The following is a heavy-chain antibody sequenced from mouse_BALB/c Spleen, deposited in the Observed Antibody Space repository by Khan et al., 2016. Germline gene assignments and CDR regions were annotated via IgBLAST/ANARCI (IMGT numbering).Heavy chain of an antibody. CDR1: GYSITSGYG. D-gene: IGHD1-2*01. V-gene: IGHV3-2*02. Sequence: ESGPGLVKPSQSLSLTCTVTGYSITSGYGWNWVRQFPGNKLEWMGYISYSGSTNYNPSLKSRISITRDTSKNQFFLQLNSVTTEDTATYYCARTARIKYWGQGTTLTVSS. CDR2: ISYSGST. J-gene: IGHJ2*01. CDR3: ARTARIKY.